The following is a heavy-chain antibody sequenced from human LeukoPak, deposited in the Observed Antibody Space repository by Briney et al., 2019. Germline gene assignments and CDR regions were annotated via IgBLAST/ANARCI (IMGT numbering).Heavy chain of an antibody. J-gene: IGHJ6*03. CDR3: ARGGDNGYYYYYYMDV. V-gene: IGHV3-74*01. Sequence: PGGSLRLSCAASGFTFSSYWMHWVRQAPGKGLVWVSRIKSDGSTNYADSVKGRFTISRDNAKNSLYLQVNSLRAEDTAVYYCARGGDNGYYYYYYMDVWGKGTTVTVSS. CDR1: GFTFSSYW. D-gene: IGHD4-23*01. CDR2: IKSDGST.